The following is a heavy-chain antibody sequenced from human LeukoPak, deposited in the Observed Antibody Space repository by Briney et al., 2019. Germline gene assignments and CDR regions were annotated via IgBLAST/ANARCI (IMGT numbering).Heavy chain of an antibody. CDR2: IYTSGST. CDR3: AIRIAVASPYYFDY. Sequence: SETLSLTCTVSGGSISSYYWSWIRQPAGKGLEWIGRIYTSGSTNYNPSLKSRVTISVDKSKNQFSLKLSSVTAADTAVYYCAIRIAVASPYYFDYWGRGTLVTVSS. CDR1: GGSISSYY. V-gene: IGHV4-4*07. D-gene: IGHD6-19*01. J-gene: IGHJ4*02.